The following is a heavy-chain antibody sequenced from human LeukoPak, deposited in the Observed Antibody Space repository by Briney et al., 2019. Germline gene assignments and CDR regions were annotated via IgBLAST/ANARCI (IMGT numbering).Heavy chain of an antibody. CDR1: GYTFTSYA. Sequence: ASVKVSCKASGYTFTSYAMNWVRQAPGQGLEWMGWINTNTGNPTYAQGFTGRFVFSLDTSVSTAYLQISSLKAEDTAVYYCARDSPYYDSSGYYFEYFQHWGQGTLVTVSS. CDR3: ARDSPYYDSSGYYFEYFQH. CDR2: INTNTGNP. J-gene: IGHJ1*01. V-gene: IGHV7-4-1*02. D-gene: IGHD3-22*01.